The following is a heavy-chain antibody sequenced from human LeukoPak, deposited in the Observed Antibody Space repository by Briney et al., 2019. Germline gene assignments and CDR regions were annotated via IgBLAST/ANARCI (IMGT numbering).Heavy chain of an antibody. Sequence: PGASVKVSCKASGYTFTSYDTNWVRQATGQGLEWMGWMNPNSGNTGYAQKFQGRVTMTRNTSISTAYMELSSLTSEDTAVYYCSTLLSTNYLDHWGQGTLVTVSS. CDR2: MNPNSGNT. CDR3: STLLSTNYLDH. D-gene: IGHD2/OR15-2a*01. CDR1: GYTFTSYD. J-gene: IGHJ4*02. V-gene: IGHV1-8*01.